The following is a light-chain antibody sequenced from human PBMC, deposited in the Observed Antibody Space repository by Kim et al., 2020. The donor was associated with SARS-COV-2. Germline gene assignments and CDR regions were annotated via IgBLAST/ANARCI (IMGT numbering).Light chain of an antibody. CDR2: GAS. CDR3: QQYGSSPLLT. CDR1: QSVSSSY. J-gene: IGKJ4*01. V-gene: IGKV3-20*01. Sequence: PGDRATHACRASQSVSSSYLSWYQQKPGQAPRLLIYGASTRAAGIPDRFSGSESGTDFTLTISRLEPEDFAVYYCQQYGSSPLLTFGGGTKVDIK.